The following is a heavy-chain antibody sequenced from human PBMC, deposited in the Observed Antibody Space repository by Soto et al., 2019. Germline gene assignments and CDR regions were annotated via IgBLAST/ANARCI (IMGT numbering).Heavy chain of an antibody. J-gene: IGHJ5*02. Sequence: GGSLRLSCAASGFTFSSYAMHWVRQAPGKGLEWVAVISYDGSNKYYADSVKGRFTISRDNSKNTLYLQMNSLRAEDTAVYYCARPGGQQLVGNWLDPWGQGTMVTVSS. V-gene: IGHV3-30-3*01. CDR2: ISYDGSNK. CDR1: GFTFSSYA. D-gene: IGHD6-13*01. CDR3: ARPGGQQLVGNWLDP.